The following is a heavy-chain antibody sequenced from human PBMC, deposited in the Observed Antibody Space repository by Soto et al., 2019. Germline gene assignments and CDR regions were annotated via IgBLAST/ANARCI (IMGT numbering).Heavy chain of an antibody. Sequence: GGSLRLSCAASGFTFSSYSMNWVRQAPGKGLEWVSSISSSSSYIYYADSVKGRFTISRDNAKNSLYLQMNSLRAEDTAVYYCASSDSSSWYDDYYYGMDVWGQGTTVTVSS. CDR2: ISSSSSYI. J-gene: IGHJ6*02. V-gene: IGHV3-21*01. CDR3: ASSDSSSWYDDYYYGMDV. D-gene: IGHD6-13*01. CDR1: GFTFSSYS.